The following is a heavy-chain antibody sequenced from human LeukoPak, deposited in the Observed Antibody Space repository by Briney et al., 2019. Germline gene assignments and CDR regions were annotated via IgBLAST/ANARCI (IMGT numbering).Heavy chain of an antibody. Sequence: ADSVKVSCKASGYTFTDCYMYWVRQAPGQGLEWMGWINPNSGGTNYAQKFQGRVTMTRDTSISTAYMELSRLRSDDTAVYFCARVLLTGDDAFDFWGQGTMVTVSS. V-gene: IGHV1-2*02. CDR1: GYTFTDCY. CDR2: INPNSGGT. CDR3: ARVLLTGDDAFDF. J-gene: IGHJ3*01. D-gene: IGHD7-27*01.